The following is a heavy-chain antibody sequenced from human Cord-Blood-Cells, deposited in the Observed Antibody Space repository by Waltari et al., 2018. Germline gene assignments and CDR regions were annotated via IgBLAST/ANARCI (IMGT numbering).Heavy chain of an antibody. V-gene: IGHV4-34*01. Sequence: QVQLQQWGAGLLKPSETLSLTCAVYGGSFSGYYWSWIRQPPGKGLEWIGEINHSGSTNSNPALKSRVTISVDTSKNQFSLKLSSVTAADTAVYYCARGWRGYSNYLSFDYWGQGTLVTVSS. J-gene: IGHJ4*02. CDR3: ARGWRGYSNYLSFDY. CDR1: GGSFSGYY. CDR2: INHSGST. D-gene: IGHD4-4*01.